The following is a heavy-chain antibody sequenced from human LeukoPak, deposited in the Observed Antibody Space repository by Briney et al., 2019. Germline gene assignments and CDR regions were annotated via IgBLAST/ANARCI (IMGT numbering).Heavy chain of an antibody. CDR3: ARGLRGLWFGELLDY. Sequence: SESLSLTCAVYGGAFCGDYGSWSRQPPRKGLGWSGGIGHSGSTNYNPSLKSRVTISVDTSKHQFSLKLSSVTAADTAVYYCARGLRGLWFGELLDYWGQGTLVTVSS. J-gene: IGHJ4*02. D-gene: IGHD3-10*01. CDR1: GGAFCGDY. CDR2: IGHSGST. V-gene: IGHV4-34*01.